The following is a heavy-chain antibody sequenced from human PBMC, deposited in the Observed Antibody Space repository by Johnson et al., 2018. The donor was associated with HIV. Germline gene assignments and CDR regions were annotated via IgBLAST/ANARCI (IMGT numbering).Heavy chain of an antibody. CDR2: ISNTGDSP. J-gene: IGHJ3*02. V-gene: IGHV3-64*01. Sequence: VRLVESGGGLVQPGGSLRLSCAASGFTFSSYAMHWVRQAPGKGLEYVSSISNTGDSPYYANSVKGRFTISRDNSKNTLYLQMGSLRVEDMATYYCAKAPGTGGWGASDIWGRGTMVTVSS. CDR1: GFTFSSYA. CDR3: AKAPGTGGWGASDI. D-gene: IGHD1-14*01.